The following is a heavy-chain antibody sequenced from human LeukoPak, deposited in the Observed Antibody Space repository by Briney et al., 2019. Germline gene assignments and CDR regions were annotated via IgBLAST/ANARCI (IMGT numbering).Heavy chain of an antibody. CDR3: AKVKAVLRYFDRGSYFDY. Sequence: GGPLRLSCAASGFTFSSYSMNWVRQAPGKGLEWGSGISGSGVNTYYADSVKGRFTISRDNSKNTLYLQMNSLRAEDTAVYYCAKVKAVLRYFDRGSYFDYWGQGTLVTVSS. V-gene: IGHV3-23*01. CDR2: ISGSGVNT. CDR1: GFTFSSYS. J-gene: IGHJ4*02. D-gene: IGHD3-9*01.